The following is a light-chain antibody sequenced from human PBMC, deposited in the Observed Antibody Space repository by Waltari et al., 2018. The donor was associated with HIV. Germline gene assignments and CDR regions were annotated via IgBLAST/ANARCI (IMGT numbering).Light chain of an antibody. J-gene: IGLJ3*02. CDR1: SSNIGSNY. CDR3: AAWDDSLSGPWV. CDR2: RNN. V-gene: IGLV1-47*01. Sequence: ISCSGSSSNIGSNYVYWYQQLPGTAPKLLIYRNNQRPSGVPDRFSGSKSGTSASLAISGLRSEDEADYYCAAWDDSLSGPWVFGGGTKLTVL.